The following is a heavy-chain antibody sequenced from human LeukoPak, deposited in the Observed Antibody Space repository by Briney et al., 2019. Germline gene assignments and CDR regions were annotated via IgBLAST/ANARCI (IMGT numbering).Heavy chain of an antibody. Sequence: GASVKVSCKVSGYTLTELSMHWVRQAPGKGLEWMGGFDPEDGETNYAQKFQGRVTMTEDTSTDTAYMELSSLRSEDTAVYYCATDLYGSGSYVFDYWGQGTLVTVSS. J-gene: IGHJ4*02. V-gene: IGHV1-24*01. CDR3: ATDLYGSGSYVFDY. CDR1: GYTLTELS. CDR2: FDPEDGET. D-gene: IGHD3-10*01.